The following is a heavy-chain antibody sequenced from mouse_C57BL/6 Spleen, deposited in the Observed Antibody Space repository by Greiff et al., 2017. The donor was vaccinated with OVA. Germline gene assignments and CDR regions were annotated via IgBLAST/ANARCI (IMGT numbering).Heavy chain of an antibody. D-gene: IGHD1-1*01. CDR1: GYTFTDYN. CDR3: ARRDYYGSSPFDY. V-gene: IGHV1-22*01. J-gene: IGHJ2*01. CDR2: INPNNGGT. Sequence: EVQLVESGPELVKPGASVKMSCKASGYTFTDYNMHWVKQSHGKSLEWIGYINPNNGGTSYNQKFKGKATLTVNKSSSTAYMELRSLTSEDSAVYYCARRDYYGSSPFDYWGQGTTLTVSS.